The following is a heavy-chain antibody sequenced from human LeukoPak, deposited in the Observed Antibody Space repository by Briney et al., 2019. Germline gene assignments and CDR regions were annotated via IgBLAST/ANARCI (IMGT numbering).Heavy chain of an antibody. CDR1: GGSISSSSYS. CDR3: ARQCRYYGSGSYRSIDY. D-gene: IGHD3-10*01. V-gene: IGHV4-39*01. J-gene: IGHJ4*02. Sequence: PSETLSLTCTVSGGSISSSSYSWGWIRQPPGKGLEWIGSIYYSGSTYYNPSLKSRVTISVDTSKNQFSLKLSSVTAADTAVYYCARQCRYYGSGSYRSIDYWGQGTLVTVSS. CDR2: IYYSGST.